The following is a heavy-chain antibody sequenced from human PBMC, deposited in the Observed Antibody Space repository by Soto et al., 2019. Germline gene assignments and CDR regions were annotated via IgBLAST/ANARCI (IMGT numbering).Heavy chain of an antibody. CDR2: ISGYNGLT. D-gene: IGHD3-10*01. V-gene: IGHV1-18*04. CDR1: GYTFSNYC. J-gene: IGHJ4*02. Sequence: VASVKVSCKASGYTFSNYCISWVRQAPGQGLEWMGWISGYNGLTAYAQNVQGRVTMTIDTPTTTVFMEMTGLRSNDTAVYYCARDEGIRGFDSWGQGTLVTVSS. CDR3: ARDEGIRGFDS.